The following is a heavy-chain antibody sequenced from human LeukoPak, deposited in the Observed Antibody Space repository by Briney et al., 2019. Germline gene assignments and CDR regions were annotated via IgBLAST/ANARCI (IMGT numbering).Heavy chain of an antibody. J-gene: IGHJ4*02. Sequence: ASVKVSCKASGYTFTSYDINWVRQATGQGLEWMGWMNPNSGNAGYAQKFQGRVTMTRNTSISTAYMEPSSLRSEDTAVYYCARPVDTAMEFDYWGQGTLVTVSS. V-gene: IGHV1-8*01. CDR1: GYTFTSYD. CDR2: MNPNSGNA. D-gene: IGHD5-18*01. CDR3: ARPVDTAMEFDY.